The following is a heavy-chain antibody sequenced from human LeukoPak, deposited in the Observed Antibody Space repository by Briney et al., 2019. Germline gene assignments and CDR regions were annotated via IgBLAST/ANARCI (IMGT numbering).Heavy chain of an antibody. Sequence: SETLSLTCAVYGGSFSGYYWSWIRQPPGKGLEWIGEINHSGSTNYNPSLKSRVTISVDTSKNQFSLKLSSVTAADTAVYYCGRGRRVGATTRCYFDYWGQGTLVTVSS. CDR1: GGSFSGYY. V-gene: IGHV4-34*01. CDR2: INHSGST. CDR3: GRGRRVGATTRCYFDY. D-gene: IGHD1-26*01. J-gene: IGHJ4*02.